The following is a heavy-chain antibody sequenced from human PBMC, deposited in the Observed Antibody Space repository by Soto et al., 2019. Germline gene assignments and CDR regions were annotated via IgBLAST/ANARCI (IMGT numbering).Heavy chain of an antibody. J-gene: IGHJ5*02. CDR3: AVTGTYNWFDP. Sequence: SETLSLTCTVSGGSLSDSFWNWIRQPPGKGLEWIGEIRHSGISNYNPSLKSRVTMSVDTSKNQFSLKMTSVTAADTAVYYCAVTGTYNWFDPWGQGTLVTVSS. V-gene: IGHV4-34*01. D-gene: IGHD7-27*01. CDR1: GGSLSDSF. CDR2: IRHSGIS.